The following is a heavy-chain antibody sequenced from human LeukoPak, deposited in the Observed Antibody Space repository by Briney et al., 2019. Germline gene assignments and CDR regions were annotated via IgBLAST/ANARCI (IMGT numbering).Heavy chain of an antibody. CDR1: GFTFSSYH. Sequence: GGSLRLSCAASGFTFSSYHMNWVRQAPGKGLEWLSYIHSSSSTIYYADSVKGRFSISRDNPKNSLYLQMNSLRAEDTAVYYCARVVQDVTGADYWGQGTQVTVSS. CDR2: IHSSSSTI. V-gene: IGHV3-48*01. D-gene: IGHD2-8*02. CDR3: ARVVQDVTGADY. J-gene: IGHJ4*02.